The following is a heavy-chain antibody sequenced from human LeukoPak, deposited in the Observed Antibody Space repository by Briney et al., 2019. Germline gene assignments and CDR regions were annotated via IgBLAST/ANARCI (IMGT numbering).Heavy chain of an antibody. J-gene: IGHJ4*02. CDR1: GYSFTSYW. D-gene: IGHD4-17*01. V-gene: IGHV5-51*01. CDR2: IYPGDSDT. CDR3: ARHSNPAVIDYGDYMIDY. Sequence: GESLKISCKGSGYSFTSYWIGWVRQMPGKGLEWMGIIYPGDSDTRYSPSFQGQVTISADKSISTAYLQWSSLKASDTAMYYCARHSNPAVIDYGDYMIDYWGQGTLVTVSS.